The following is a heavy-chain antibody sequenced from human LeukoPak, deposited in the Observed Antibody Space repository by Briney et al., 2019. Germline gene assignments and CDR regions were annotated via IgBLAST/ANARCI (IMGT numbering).Heavy chain of an antibody. CDR1: GFTVSSNY. V-gene: IGHV3-53*01. CDR2: IYSGGST. Sequence: GGSLRLSCAASGFTVSSNYMSWVRQAPGKGLEWVSVIYSGGSTYYADSVKGRFTITRDNSKNTLYLQMNSLRAEDTAVYYCAKGQLWSDAFDIWGQGTMVTVSS. D-gene: IGHD5-18*01. J-gene: IGHJ3*02. CDR3: AKGQLWSDAFDI.